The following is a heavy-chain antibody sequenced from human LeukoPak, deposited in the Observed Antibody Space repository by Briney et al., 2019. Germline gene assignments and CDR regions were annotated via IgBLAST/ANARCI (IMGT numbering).Heavy chain of an antibody. CDR3: AKGGWLEN. J-gene: IGHJ4*02. CDR1: GGSISSSSYY. CDR2: IYYSGST. Sequence: SETLSLTCTVSGGSISSSSYYLTWIRQPPGKGLEWIGSIYYSGSTYYNPSLKSRVTISVDTSKNQFSLKLSSVAAADTAVYYCAKGGWLENWGQGTLVTVSS. D-gene: IGHD5-12*01. V-gene: IGHV4-39*01.